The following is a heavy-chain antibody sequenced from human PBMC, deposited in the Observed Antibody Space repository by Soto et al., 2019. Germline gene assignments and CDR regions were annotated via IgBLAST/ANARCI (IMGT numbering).Heavy chain of an antibody. CDR3: AHAIGYCSSTSCYYWFDP. Sequence: SVKVSCKASGGTFSSYAISWVRQAPGQGLEWMGGIIPIFGTANYAQKFQGRVTITADESTSTAYMELSSLRSEGTAVYYCAHAIGYCSSTSCYYWFDPWGQGTLVTVSS. V-gene: IGHV1-69*13. D-gene: IGHD2-2*01. CDR1: GGTFSSYA. CDR2: IIPIFGTA. J-gene: IGHJ5*02.